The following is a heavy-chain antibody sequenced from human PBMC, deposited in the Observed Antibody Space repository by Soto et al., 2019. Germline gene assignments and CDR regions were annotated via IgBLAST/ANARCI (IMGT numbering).Heavy chain of an antibody. V-gene: IGHV2-5*02. CDR3: VQSRCGGDCLQSYSSHSYYGLDV. J-gene: IGHJ6*02. CDR2: IYWEDDK. CDR1: GFSLSTTGVG. Sequence: QITLKESGPTLVKPTQTLTLTCTFSGFSLSTTGVGVGWIRQPPGKALEWLALIYWEDDKRYNPSLNSRLTITQDTYKNRVDLAMTNMDPGDTATYYCVQSRCGGDCLQSYSSHSYYGLDVWGQGTTVTVSS. D-gene: IGHD2-21*02.